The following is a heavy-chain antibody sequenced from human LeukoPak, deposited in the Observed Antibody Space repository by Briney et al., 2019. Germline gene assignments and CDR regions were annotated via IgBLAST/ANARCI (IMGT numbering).Heavy chain of an antibody. CDR2: INQDGSEK. D-gene: IGHD3-3*01. Sequence: PGGSLRLSCAASGFTFSSYWMSWVRQAPGKGLEWVANINQDGSEKYYVDSVKGRFTISRDNAKNSLYLQMNSLRAEDTAVYYCAREGPDFWSGYWDYYYYYMDVWGKGTTVTVSS. CDR1: GFTFSSYW. J-gene: IGHJ6*03. CDR3: AREGPDFWSGYWDYYYYYMDV. V-gene: IGHV3-7*01.